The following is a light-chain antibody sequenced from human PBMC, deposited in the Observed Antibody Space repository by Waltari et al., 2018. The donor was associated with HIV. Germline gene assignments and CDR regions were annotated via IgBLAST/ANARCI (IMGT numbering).Light chain of an antibody. CDR1: SRDVGRYNR. Sequence: QSALTQPPSVSGSPGQSVSISCTGSSRDVGRYNRVSWYQQPPGTAPKLIIYEVNNRPSGVPDRFSGSQSGNTASLTISGLQAEDEADYYCSLYTGTTNVLFGGGTKLTVL. CDR2: EVN. V-gene: IGLV2-18*01. J-gene: IGLJ2*01. CDR3: SLYTGTTNVL.